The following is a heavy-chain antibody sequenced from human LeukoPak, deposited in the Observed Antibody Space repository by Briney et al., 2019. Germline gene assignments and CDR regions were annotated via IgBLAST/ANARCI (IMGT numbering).Heavy chain of an antibody. CDR2: IRYDGSNK. Sequence: PGGSLRLSCAASGFTFSSYGMHWVRQAPGKGLEWVAFIRYDGSNKYYADSVKGRFTISRDNSKNTLCLQMNSLRAEDTAVYYCAKECGYSYGTTLSGDYYFDYWGQGTLVTVSS. J-gene: IGHJ4*02. V-gene: IGHV3-30*02. D-gene: IGHD5-18*01. CDR1: GFTFSSYG. CDR3: AKECGYSYGTTLSGDYYFDY.